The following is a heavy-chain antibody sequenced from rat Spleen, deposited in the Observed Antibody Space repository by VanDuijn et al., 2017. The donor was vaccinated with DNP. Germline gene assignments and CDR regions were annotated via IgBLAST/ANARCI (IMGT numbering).Heavy chain of an antibody. Sequence: EVQLMESGGGLVQPGRSLKLSCAASGFTFSDYNMAWVRQAPTKGLEWVATIIYDGSRTYYRDSVTGRFTISRDFAKTTLYLQMDSLRSEDSATYYCTTRGNYGGYDYWGQGVMVTVSS. D-gene: IGHD1-11*01. CDR1: GFTFSDYN. J-gene: IGHJ2*01. CDR2: IIYDGSRT. CDR3: TTRGNYGGYDY. V-gene: IGHV5S10*01.